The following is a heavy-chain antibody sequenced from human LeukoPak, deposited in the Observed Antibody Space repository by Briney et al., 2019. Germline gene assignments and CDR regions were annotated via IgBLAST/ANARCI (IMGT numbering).Heavy chain of an antibody. Sequence: GGSLRLSCAASGFTFSTYIMTWVRQAPGKGLEWISYISGSSSTIYYADSVKGRFTISRDNAKNSLYLRMNSLRDEDTAVYYCARDYRTGYWGQGTLVTVSS. CDR2: ISGSSSTI. D-gene: IGHD4-17*01. CDR3: ARDYRTGY. V-gene: IGHV3-48*02. J-gene: IGHJ4*02. CDR1: GFTFSTYI.